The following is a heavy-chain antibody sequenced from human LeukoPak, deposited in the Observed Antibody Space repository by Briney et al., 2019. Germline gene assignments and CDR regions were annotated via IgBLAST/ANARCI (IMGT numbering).Heavy chain of an antibody. V-gene: IGHV3-21*04. D-gene: IGHD2-15*01. CDR1: GFTFSSYS. J-gene: IGHJ4*02. Sequence: GRSLRLSCAASGFTFSSYSMNWVRQAPGKGLEWVSSISSSSYIYYADSVKGRFTISRDNAKNSLYLQMNSLRADDTAVYYCAREYCSGVSCYEYFDYWGQGTLVTVSS. CDR2: ISSSSYI. CDR3: AREYCSGVSCYEYFDY.